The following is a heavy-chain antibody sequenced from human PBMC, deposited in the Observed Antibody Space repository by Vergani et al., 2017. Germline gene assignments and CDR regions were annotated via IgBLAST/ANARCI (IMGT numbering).Heavy chain of an antibody. CDR3: AREYSSTSGRAFDF. D-gene: IGHD2-2*01. V-gene: IGHV3-48*01. J-gene: IGHJ3*01. Sequence: QLVESGGGWVQPGGSLRLSCVVSGFDFSSYIMNWVRQAPGKGLEWVSFVSTGTKSQSYAESVKGRFTISRDSAKNSLYLQMDSLRAGDTAVYYCAREYSSTSGRAFDFWGQGTKVTVSS. CDR2: VSTGTKSQ. CDR1: GFDFSSYI.